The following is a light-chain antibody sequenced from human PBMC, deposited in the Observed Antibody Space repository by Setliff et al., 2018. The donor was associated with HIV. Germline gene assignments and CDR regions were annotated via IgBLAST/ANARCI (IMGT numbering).Light chain of an antibody. CDR1: SSDIGSYIL. V-gene: IGLV2-23*02. CDR2: EIS. J-gene: IGLJ1*01. Sequence: QSSLAQPASVSGSPGQSITISCTGTSSDIGSYILFSWYQQHPGRAPKLIVYEISKRPSGVSNRFSGSKSGNTASLTISGLQAEDEADYYCCSYTGSSSYVFGGGTDVTVL. CDR3: CSYTGSSSYV.